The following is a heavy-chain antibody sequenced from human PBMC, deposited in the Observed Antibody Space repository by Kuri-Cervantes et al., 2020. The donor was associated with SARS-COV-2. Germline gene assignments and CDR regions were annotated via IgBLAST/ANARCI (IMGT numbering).Heavy chain of an antibody. CDR3: VRDGDHWNFDY. Sequence: GGSLTLSCAASGVTFSGHWKHWVRQAPGKGLVWVSRINHDGSYTNNADSVKGRFTLSRDNAKDMLFLQMNSLSAEDTAVYYCVRDGDHWNFDYWGQGTLVTVSS. D-gene: IGHD1-1*01. V-gene: IGHV3-74*01. J-gene: IGHJ4*02. CDR2: INHDGSYT. CDR1: GVTFSGHW.